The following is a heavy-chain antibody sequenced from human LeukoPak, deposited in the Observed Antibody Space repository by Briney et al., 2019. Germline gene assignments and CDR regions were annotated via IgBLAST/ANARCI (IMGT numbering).Heavy chain of an antibody. J-gene: IGHJ4*02. CDR1: GGSVNSGTNY. D-gene: IGHD5-24*01. Sequence: PSETLSLTCTVSGGSVNSGTNYWSWIRQPPGKGLEWIGYISYSGSTNYNPSLKSRVTISVDTSKNQFSLKLSSGTAADTAVYYCARGGRWLQFNYWGQGTLVTVSS. CDR3: ARGGRWLQFNY. V-gene: IGHV4-61*01. CDR2: ISYSGST.